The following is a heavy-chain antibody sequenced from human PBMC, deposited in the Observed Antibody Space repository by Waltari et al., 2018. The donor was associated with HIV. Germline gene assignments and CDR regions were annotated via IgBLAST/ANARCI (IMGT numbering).Heavy chain of an antibody. D-gene: IGHD2-15*01. CDR1: GYTFTSYD. J-gene: IGHJ4*02. CDR3: ARGYCSGGSCLTRDFDY. V-gene: IGHV1-8*01. Sequence: QVQLVQSGAEVKKPGASVKVSCKASGYTFTSYDINWVPQATGQGLEWMGWMNPNSGNTGYAQKFQGRVTMTRNTSISTAYMELSSLRSEDTAVYYCARGYCSGGSCLTRDFDYWGQGTLVTVSS. CDR2: MNPNSGNT.